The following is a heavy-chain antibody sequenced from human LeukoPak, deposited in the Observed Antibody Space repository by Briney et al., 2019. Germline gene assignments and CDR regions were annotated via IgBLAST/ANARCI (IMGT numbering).Heavy chain of an antibody. J-gene: IGHJ5*02. CDR2: INPNSGGT. V-gene: IGHV1-2*02. CDR3: AREGYGGNSGWFDP. Sequence: ASVKVSCKASGYTFTGYYMHWVRQAPGQGLEWMGWINPNSGGTNYAQKFQGRVTMTRDTSISTAYMELSRLRSDDTAVYYCAREGYGGNSGWFDPWGQGTLVTVSS. D-gene: IGHD4-23*01. CDR1: GYTFTGYY.